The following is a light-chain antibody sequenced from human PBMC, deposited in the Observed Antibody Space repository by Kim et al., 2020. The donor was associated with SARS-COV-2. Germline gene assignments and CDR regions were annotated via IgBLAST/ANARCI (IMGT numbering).Light chain of an antibody. J-gene: IGLJ3*02. CDR2: QDS. V-gene: IGLV3-1*01. Sequence: SYELTQPPSVSVSPGQTASITCSGDNMGDKYASWYQQKPGQSPVLVIYQDSKRPSGIPERFSGANSGHPATPPISGTQGLDEPDHSCSASYSSTAVFFGG. CDR1: NMGDKY. CDR3: SASYSSTAV.